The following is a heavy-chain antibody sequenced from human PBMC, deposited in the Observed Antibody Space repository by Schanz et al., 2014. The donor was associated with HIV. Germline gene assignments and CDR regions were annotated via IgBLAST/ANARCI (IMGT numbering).Heavy chain of an antibody. J-gene: IGHJ6*02. V-gene: IGHV3-30*18. CDR3: AKDRNWYDDRYRGKGNYYYYYGMDV. D-gene: IGHD3-16*01. CDR2: ISYDGTKK. CDR1: GFSFDTFG. Sequence: QVQLVESGGGVVQPGRSLRLSCAGSGFSFDTFGIHWVRQAPGKGLEWVAVISYDGTKKHYADSVKGRFTISRDNSKNSLYLVIKSLRAEDAAVYFCAKDRNWYDDRYRGKGNYYYYYGMDVWGQGTTVTVSS.